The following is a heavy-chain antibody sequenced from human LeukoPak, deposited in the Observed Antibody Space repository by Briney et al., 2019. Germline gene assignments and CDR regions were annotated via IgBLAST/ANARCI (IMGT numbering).Heavy chain of an antibody. Sequence: GASVKVSCKASGCTFTGYYMHWVRQAPGQGLEWMGWINPNSGGPHYAQKFQGRVTMTRDTSISTVYMELSRLRSDDTAVYYCARDSSWYYFDYWGQGTLVTVSS. D-gene: IGHD6-13*01. J-gene: IGHJ4*02. CDR3: ARDSSWYYFDY. CDR1: GCTFTGYY. V-gene: IGHV1-2*02. CDR2: INPNSGGP.